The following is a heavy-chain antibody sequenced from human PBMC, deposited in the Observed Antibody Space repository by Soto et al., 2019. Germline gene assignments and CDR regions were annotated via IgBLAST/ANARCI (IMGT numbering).Heavy chain of an antibody. J-gene: IGHJ4*02. V-gene: IGHV1-58*01. CDR1: GFTFADSA. Sequence: SVKVSCEASGFTFADSAVQWVLQARGQSLEWIGRIIVDSGNTKSAEKFTERVSMSWDMSTSTAFMELRSLSSDDTAVYYCATANNTSPFDYWGLGTLVTVSS. D-gene: IGHD1-26*01. CDR2: IIVDSGNT. CDR3: ATANNTSPFDY.